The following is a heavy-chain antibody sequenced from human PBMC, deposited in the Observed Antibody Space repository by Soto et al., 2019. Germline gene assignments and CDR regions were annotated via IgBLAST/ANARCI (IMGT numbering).Heavy chain of an antibody. CDR2: VSYDGSKT. CDR3: AKGYVSGSVDY. J-gene: IGHJ4*02. V-gene: IGHV3-30*18. CDR1: GFTFSSFD. D-gene: IGHD3-10*01. Sequence: PGGSLRLSCAASGFTFSSFDMQWVRQAPGKGLEWVAIVSYDGSKTNYEDSVKGRFTISRDNSKNTLYMQMSSLRDEDTAVYYCAKGYVSGSVDYWGQGTLVTVYS.